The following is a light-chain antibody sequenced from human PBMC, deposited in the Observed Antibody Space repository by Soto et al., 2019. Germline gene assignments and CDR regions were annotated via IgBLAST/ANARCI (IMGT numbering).Light chain of an antibody. CDR3: AAWDDSLNGRV. J-gene: IGLJ3*02. V-gene: IGLV1-40*01. Sequence: QSVLTQPPSVTGAPGQRVTISCTGNNSNIGAGSGVNWYQQFPDKAPKLLIYANTHRPSGVPDHFSGSKSGTSASLAISGLQSEDEADYYCAAWDDSLNGRVFGGGTKLTVL. CDR2: ANT. CDR1: NSNIGAGSG.